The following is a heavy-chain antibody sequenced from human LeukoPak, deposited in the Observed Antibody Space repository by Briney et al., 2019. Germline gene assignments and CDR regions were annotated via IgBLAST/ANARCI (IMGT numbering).Heavy chain of an antibody. D-gene: IGHD3-3*01. CDR3: ARDKGNSEHWSGYSSYGMDV. CDR2: IKEDGREK. Sequence: AGGSLTLSCAASGFSFSNYWMSWVRLAPGKGLEWVANIKEDGREKYYLDSARGRFSISRDNAKNSLYLQMSSLRAEDTAVYYCARDKGNSEHWSGYSSYGMDVWGQGTSVIVSS. CDR1: GFSFSNYW. V-gene: IGHV3-7*01. J-gene: IGHJ6*02.